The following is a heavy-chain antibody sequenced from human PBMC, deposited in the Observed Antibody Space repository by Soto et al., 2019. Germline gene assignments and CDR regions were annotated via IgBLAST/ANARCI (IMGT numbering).Heavy chain of an antibody. Sequence: PSETLSLTCTVAGGSFRTSYCTWIGQSPGKGLEWIGYINYYGSATYSPSLRSRVTISVDVSKNQFSLKLFSVTAADTAVYFCAAGEIGGSYEFYFDYWGQGRLVTVYS. D-gene: IGHD3-16*01. CDR3: AAGEIGGSYEFYFDY. CDR1: GGSFRTSY. CDR2: INYYGSA. V-gene: IGHV4-59*01. J-gene: IGHJ4*02.